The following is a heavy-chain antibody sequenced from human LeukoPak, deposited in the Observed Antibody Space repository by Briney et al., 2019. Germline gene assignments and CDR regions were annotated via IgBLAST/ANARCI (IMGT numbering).Heavy chain of an antibody. V-gene: IGHV3-21*01. J-gene: IGHJ6*04. CDR2: TSSSSSYI. Sequence: GGSLRLSCAASGFTFSTYSMNWVRQAPGKGLEWVSSTSSSSSYIYYADSVKGRFTISRDNAKNSLYLQMNSLRAEDTAVYYCAELGITMIGGVWGKGTTVTISS. CDR3: AELGITMIGGV. CDR1: GFTFSTYS. D-gene: IGHD3-10*02.